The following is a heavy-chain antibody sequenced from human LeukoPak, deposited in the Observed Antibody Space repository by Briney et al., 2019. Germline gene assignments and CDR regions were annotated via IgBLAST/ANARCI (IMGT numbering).Heavy chain of an antibody. CDR2: IHPEGDEK. V-gene: IGHV3-7*04. CDR3: ARGDAFSGDH. CDR1: GFTFGNFW. J-gene: IGHJ4*02. Sequence: GGSLRLSCVASGFTFGNFWMSWVRHSPGRGLEWVANIHPEGDEKYHVESVMGRFTISRDNAESSLFLQMNGLRAEDTAVYYCARGDAFSGDHWGQGTLATVSS.